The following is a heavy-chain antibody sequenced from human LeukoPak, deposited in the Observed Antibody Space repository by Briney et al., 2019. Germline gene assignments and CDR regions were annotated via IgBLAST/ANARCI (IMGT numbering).Heavy chain of an antibody. CDR1: GFTVSSNY. CDR3: AGLFYDYVWGTPYGMDV. Sequence: GGSLRLSCAASGFTVSSNYMSWVRQAPGKGLEWVSVIYSGGSTYYADSVKGRFTISRDNSKNTLYLQMNSLRAEDTAAYYCAGLFYDYVWGTPYGMDVWGQGTTVTVSS. D-gene: IGHD3-16*01. J-gene: IGHJ6*02. CDR2: IYSGGST. V-gene: IGHV3-53*01.